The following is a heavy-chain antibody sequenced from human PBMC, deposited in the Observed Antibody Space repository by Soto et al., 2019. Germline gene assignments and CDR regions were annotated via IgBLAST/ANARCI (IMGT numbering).Heavy chain of an antibody. V-gene: IGHV1-69-2*01. D-gene: IGHD2-2*01. CDR1: GYTFTDYY. CDR2: VDPEDGET. J-gene: IGHJ6*02. CDR3: ATGGYCSSTSCYACYSDGMDG. Sequence: EVQLVQSGAEVKKPGATVKISCKVSGYTFTDYYMHWVQQAPGKGLEWMGLVDPEDGETIYAEKFQGRVTITADTSTDTAYMELSSLRSEDTAVYYCATGGYCSSTSCYACYSDGMDGWGQGTTVTVSS.